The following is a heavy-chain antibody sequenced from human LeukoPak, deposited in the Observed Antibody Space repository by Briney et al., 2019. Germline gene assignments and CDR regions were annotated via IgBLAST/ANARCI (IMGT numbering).Heavy chain of an antibody. D-gene: IGHD3-10*01. CDR1: ECTFSRYA. J-gene: IGHJ3*02. V-gene: IGHV3-48*01. CDR2: ISRSSDVT. Sequence: GGSLRVSCAASECTFSRYAMSWVRQAPGQGLEWMSYISRSSDVTYYADNVKGRVTISRGKSKNTLYLQMNSLRAEDTAGYYCARGDITRVRGVISGRSDAFDIWGQGTMVTVSS. CDR3: ARGDITRVRGVISGRSDAFDI.